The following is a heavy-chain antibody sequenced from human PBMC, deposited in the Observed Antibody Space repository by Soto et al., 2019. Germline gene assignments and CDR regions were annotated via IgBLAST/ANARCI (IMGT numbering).Heavy chain of an antibody. CDR1: GYSFTTFW. V-gene: IGHV5-51*01. CDR3: ARSYCISTSCYNLNH. D-gene: IGHD2-2*02. Sequence: GESLKISCQGSGYSFTTFWIAWVRQMPGKGLEWMGIIYPGDSDTTYSPSFEGQVTISADKSINTAYLQWSSLKASDTAMYYCARSYCISTSCYNLNHWGQGTLVTVSS. CDR2: IYPGDSDT. J-gene: IGHJ5*02.